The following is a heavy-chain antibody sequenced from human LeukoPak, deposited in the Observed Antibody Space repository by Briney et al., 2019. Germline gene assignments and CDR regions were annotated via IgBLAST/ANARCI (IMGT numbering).Heavy chain of an antibody. CDR2: ILNSGTTT. J-gene: IGHJ4*02. CDR1: GFTFSSYE. CDR3: ARDRPDY. Sequence: GSLRLSCAASGFTFSSYEMNWVRQAPGKGLEWVSYILNSGTTTYYADSVKGRFTISRDNAKKSLYLQMNSLRAEDTGVYYCARDRPDYWGQGILVTVSS. V-gene: IGHV3-48*03.